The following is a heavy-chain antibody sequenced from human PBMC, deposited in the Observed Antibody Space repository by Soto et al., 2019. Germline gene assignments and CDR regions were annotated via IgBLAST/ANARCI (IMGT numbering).Heavy chain of an antibody. Sequence: PGGSLRLSCAASGFTFSSYAMHWVRQAPGKGLEWVAVISYDGSNKYYADSVKGRFTISRDNSKNTLYLQMNSLRAEDTAVYYCAYTSVTYYDDSSGYAGMYGWGQETTVTVSS. V-gene: IGHV3-30-3*01. J-gene: IGHJ6*02. CDR3: AYTSVTYYDDSSGYAGMYG. CDR1: GFTFSSYA. D-gene: IGHD3-22*01. CDR2: ISYDGSNK.